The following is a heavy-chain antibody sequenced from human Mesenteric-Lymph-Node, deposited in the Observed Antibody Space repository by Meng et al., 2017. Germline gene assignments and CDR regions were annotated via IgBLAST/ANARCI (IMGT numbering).Heavy chain of an antibody. CDR1: GFTFSDYY. Sequence: GESLKISCAASGFTFSDYYMSWIRQAPGKGLEWVSYISSSGSTIYYADSVKGRFTISRDNAKNSLYLQMNSLRAEDTAVYYCARESMTTVTPDAFDIWGQGTMVTVSS. V-gene: IGHV3-11*04. J-gene: IGHJ3*02. CDR3: ARESMTTVTPDAFDI. CDR2: ISSSGSTI. D-gene: IGHD4-17*01.